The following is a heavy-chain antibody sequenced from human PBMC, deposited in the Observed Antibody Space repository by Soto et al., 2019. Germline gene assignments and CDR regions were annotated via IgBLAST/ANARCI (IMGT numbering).Heavy chain of an antibody. CDR1: RFPFSTYA. J-gene: IGHJ4*02. V-gene: IGHV3-23*01. CDR3: AKGGITRLWFFDS. Sequence: PGGTLRLSCAGSRFPFSTYAMTWVRQAPGKGLEWVSAISNSGGSTYYADSVKGRFTISRNNSKNTLYLQRNSLRAEDTAVYYGAKGGITRLWFFDSWGLGTRVTVSS. D-gene: IGHD3-10*01. CDR2: ISNSGGST.